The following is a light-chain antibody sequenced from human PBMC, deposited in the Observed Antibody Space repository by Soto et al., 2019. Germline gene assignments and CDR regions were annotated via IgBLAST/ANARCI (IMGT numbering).Light chain of an antibody. J-gene: IGKJ1*01. V-gene: IGKV3-20*01. CDR3: QQYGSSPGT. Sequence: EIVLTQSPGTLSLSPGERATLSCRASQSVSSSYLAWYQQKPGQAPRLLIYGASSRATGIPDRFSGSGYGTDFTLTISRLEPEDFAVYYCQQYGSSPGTFGQGPKVDIK. CDR1: QSVSSSY. CDR2: GAS.